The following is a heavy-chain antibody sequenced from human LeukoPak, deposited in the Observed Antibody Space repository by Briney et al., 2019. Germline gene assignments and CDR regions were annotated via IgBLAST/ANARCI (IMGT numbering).Heavy chain of an antibody. D-gene: IGHD3-22*01. CDR1: GDSISTYY. J-gene: IGHJ3*02. Sequence: SETLSLTCTVSGDSISTYYWSWIRQHPGKGLEWIGYIYYSGSTYYNPSLKSRVTIPVDTSKNQFSLKLSSVTAADTAVYYCARGDSSGYYYSTDAFDIWGQGTMVTVSS. V-gene: IGHV4-59*06. CDR2: IYYSGST. CDR3: ARGDSSGYYYSTDAFDI.